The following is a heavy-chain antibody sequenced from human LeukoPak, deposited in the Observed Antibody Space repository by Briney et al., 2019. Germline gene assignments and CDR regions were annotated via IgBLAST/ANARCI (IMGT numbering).Heavy chain of an antibody. Sequence: GGSLRLSCAASGFTLSSYWMHWVRQVPGKGLEWVSAISGSGGSTYYADSVKGRFTISRDNSKNTLYLQMDSLRAEDTAVYYCAKDSSSSGYYYYFDYWGQGTLVTVSS. CDR2: ISGSGGST. V-gene: IGHV3-23*01. CDR1: GFTLSSYW. J-gene: IGHJ4*02. CDR3: AKDSSSSGYYYYFDY. D-gene: IGHD3-22*01.